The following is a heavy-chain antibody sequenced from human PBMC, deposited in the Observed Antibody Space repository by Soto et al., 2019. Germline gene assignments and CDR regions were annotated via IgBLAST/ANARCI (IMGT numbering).Heavy chain of an antibody. J-gene: IGHJ4*02. V-gene: IGHV6-1*01. D-gene: IGHD3-3*01. Sequence: SQTLSLTCAISGDSVSSDSAAWNWIRQSPSRGLEWLGRTYYRSKWYNDYAVSVKSRITINPDTSKNQFSLQLNSVTPEDTAVYYCARGGITIFGVVISSFYYWGQGTLVTVSS. CDR2: TYYRSKWYN. CDR3: ARGGITIFGVVISSFYY. CDR1: GDSVSSDSAA.